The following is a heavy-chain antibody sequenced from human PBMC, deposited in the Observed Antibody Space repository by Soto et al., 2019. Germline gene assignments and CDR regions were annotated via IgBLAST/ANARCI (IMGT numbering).Heavy chain of an antibody. CDR3: ARGSQVLITTDDTFDI. D-gene: IGHD3-22*01. J-gene: IGHJ3*02. V-gene: IGHV3-33*01. Sequence: PGGSLRLSCAASGFTFSSYGMHWVRQAPGKGLEWVAVIWYDGSNKYYADSVKGRFTISRDNSKNTLYLQMSSLRAEDTAVYYCARGSQVLITTDDTFDIWGQGTMVTVSS. CDR1: GFTFSSYG. CDR2: IWYDGSNK.